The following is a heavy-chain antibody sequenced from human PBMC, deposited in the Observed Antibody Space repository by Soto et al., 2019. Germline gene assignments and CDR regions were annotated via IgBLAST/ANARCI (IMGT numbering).Heavy chain of an antibody. Sequence: GEALKISCKGSGYSFAGYLITWGRQKPGKGLEWMGRIDPSDSQTYYSPSFRGHVTISAPNSNTTVFLQWISLMASDTAMYYCARQIFDSGTGPDFQNYFDSWGQGTPVTVSS. D-gene: IGHD3-9*01. CDR1: GYSFAGYL. CDR3: ARQIFDSGTGPDFQNYFDS. CDR2: IDPSDSQT. V-gene: IGHV5-10-1*01. J-gene: IGHJ4*02.